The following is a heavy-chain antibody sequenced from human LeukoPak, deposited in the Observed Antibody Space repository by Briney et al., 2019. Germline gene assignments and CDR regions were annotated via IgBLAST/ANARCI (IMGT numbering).Heavy chain of an antibody. D-gene: IGHD6-19*01. Sequence: GGSLRLSCAASGFTFNKFWMDWVREAPGKGLEWVATIKEDGSEKYYVDSVRGRFTISRDNAKNSLYLQMNSLRAEDTAMYFCARTGWLDYSGQGTLVTVSS. CDR2: IKEDGSEK. V-gene: IGHV3-7*04. J-gene: IGHJ4*02. CDR1: GFTFNKFW. CDR3: ARTGWLDY.